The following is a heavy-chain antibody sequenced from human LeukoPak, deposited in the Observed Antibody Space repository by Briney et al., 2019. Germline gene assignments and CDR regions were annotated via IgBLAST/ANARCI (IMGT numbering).Heavy chain of an antibody. CDR2: ISYDGSNK. J-gene: IGHJ6*02. D-gene: IGHD2-2*02. V-gene: IGHV3-30-3*01. CDR3: ARGRYCSTTNCYSYYYYYTMDV. Sequence: SGKSLRLSCAASGFTFSGYPIHWVRQAPGKGLEWVAVISYDGSNKYYADSVKGRFTISRDNSRNTLYLQMNSLRAEDTAVYYCARGRYCSTTNCYSYYYYYTMDVWGQGTTVTVSS. CDR1: GFTFSGYP.